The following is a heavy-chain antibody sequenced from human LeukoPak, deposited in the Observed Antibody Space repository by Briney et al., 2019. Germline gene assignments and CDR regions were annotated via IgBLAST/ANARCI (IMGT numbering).Heavy chain of an antibody. CDR3: VRVRSYYGSVTGKSYYFDY. J-gene: IGHJ4*02. Sequence: SETLSLTCTVSDGSISDYYWSWIRQPPGEGLEWIGHIDSTESTNYSPSLKSRVTIYIYTTKNYLSLHLSSMTAADTAVYYCVRVRSYYGSVTGKSYYFDYWGQGTLVTVSS. CDR1: DGSISDYY. CDR2: IDSTEST. V-gene: IGHV4-59*01. D-gene: IGHD3-10*01.